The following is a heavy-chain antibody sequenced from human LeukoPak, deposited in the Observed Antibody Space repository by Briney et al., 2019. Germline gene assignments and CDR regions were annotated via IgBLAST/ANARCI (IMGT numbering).Heavy chain of an antibody. D-gene: IGHD2-15*01. V-gene: IGHV1-69*05. J-gene: IGHJ4*02. CDR1: GGTFSSYA. CDR2: IIPIFGTA. Sequence: SVKVSCKASGGTFSSYAISWVRQAPGQGLEWMGRIIPIFGTANYAQKFQGRVTITTDESTSTAYMELSSLRSEDTAVYYCAREGYCSGGSRYGRGYFDYWGQGTLVTVSS. CDR3: AREGYCSGGSRYGRGYFDY.